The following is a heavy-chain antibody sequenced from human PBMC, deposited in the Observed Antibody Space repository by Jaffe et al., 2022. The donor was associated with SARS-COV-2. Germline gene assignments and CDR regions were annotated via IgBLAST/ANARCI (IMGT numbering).Heavy chain of an antibody. CDR2: INAGNGNT. J-gene: IGHJ4*02. CDR1: GYTFTSYA. V-gene: IGHV1-3*01. CDR3: ARDCGVDIVATIPDY. D-gene: IGHD5-12*01. Sequence: QVQLVQSGAEVKKPGASVKVSCKASGYTFTSYAMHWVRQAPGQRLEWMGWINAGNGNTKYSQKFQGRVTITRDTSASTAYMELSSLRSEDTAVYYCARDCGVDIVATIPDYWGQGTLVTVSS.